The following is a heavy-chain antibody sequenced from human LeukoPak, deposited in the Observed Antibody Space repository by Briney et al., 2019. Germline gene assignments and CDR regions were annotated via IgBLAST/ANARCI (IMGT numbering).Heavy chain of an antibody. CDR1: GFTFSSYW. CDR3: ARDLLIAVATDDY. D-gene: IGHD6-19*01. Sequence: GSLRLSCAASGFTFSSYWMSWVRQAPGKGLEWAANIKQDGSEKYYVDSVKGRFTISRDNAKNSLYLQMNSLRAEDTAVYYCARDLLIAVATDDYWGQGTLVTVSS. V-gene: IGHV3-7*01. J-gene: IGHJ4*02. CDR2: IKQDGSEK.